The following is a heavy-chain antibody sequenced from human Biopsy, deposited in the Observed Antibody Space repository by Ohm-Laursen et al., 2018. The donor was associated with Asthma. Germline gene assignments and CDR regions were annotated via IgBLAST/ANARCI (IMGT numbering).Heavy chain of an antibody. V-gene: IGHV3-7*01. CDR3: ERTFHFWSPYHAEHFQL. D-gene: IGHD3-3*02. J-gene: IGHJ1*01. Sequence: SLRLSCAASGFTFGDYWMSWVRQVPGKGLEWVANIKHDGTEKNHVDSLKGRFTISRDNAKNSLYLQMNSLRAEDTADYYCERTFHFWSPYHAEHFQLWGQGTLVTVPS. CDR2: IKHDGTEK. CDR1: GFTFGDYW.